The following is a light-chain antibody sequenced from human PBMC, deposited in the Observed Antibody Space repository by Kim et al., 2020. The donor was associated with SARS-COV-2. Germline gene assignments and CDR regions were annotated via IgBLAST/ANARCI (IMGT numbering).Light chain of an antibody. J-gene: IGLJ2*01. CDR1: SSNIGSHY. CDR3: GAWDNSLSAVV. CDR2: DDD. V-gene: IGLV1-51*01. Sequence: GPRVSMSCSGASSNIGSHYVSWYVQLPGTAPKLLIYDDDKRPSGIPDRFSGSKSGSSATLGITGLQTGDEADYYCGAWDNSLSAVVFGGGTQLTVL.